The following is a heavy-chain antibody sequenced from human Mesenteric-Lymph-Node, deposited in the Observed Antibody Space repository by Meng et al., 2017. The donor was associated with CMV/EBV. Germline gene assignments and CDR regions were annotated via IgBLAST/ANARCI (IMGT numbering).Heavy chain of an antibody. V-gene: IGHV3-30-3*01. Sequence: GESLKISCAASGFTFSSYAMHWVRQAPGKGLEWVAVISYDGSNKYYADSVKGRFTISRDNSKNTLYLQMNSLRAEDTALYYCARGLKDRITIFGVVIKKRSYGMDVWGQGTTVTVSS. CDR3: ARGLKDRITIFGVVIKKRSYGMDV. CDR2: ISYDGSNK. J-gene: IGHJ6*02. CDR1: GFTFSSYA. D-gene: IGHD3-3*01.